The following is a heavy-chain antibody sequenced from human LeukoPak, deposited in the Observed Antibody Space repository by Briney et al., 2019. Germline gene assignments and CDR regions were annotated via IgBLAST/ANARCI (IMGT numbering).Heavy chain of an antibody. J-gene: IGHJ4*02. D-gene: IGHD5-18*01. V-gene: IGHV3-23*01. Sequence: GGSLRLSCAASGFTISSYAMSWVRQAPGKELEWVSAISGSGGSTYYADSVKGRFTISRDNSKNTLYLQMNSLRAEDTAVYYCAKDSGYSYGYVYWGQGTLVTVSS. CDR1: GFTISSYA. CDR3: AKDSGYSYGYVY. CDR2: ISGSGGST.